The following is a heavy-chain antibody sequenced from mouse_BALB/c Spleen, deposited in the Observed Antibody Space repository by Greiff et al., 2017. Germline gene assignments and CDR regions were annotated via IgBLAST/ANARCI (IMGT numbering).Heavy chain of an antibody. CDR3: ARGGLRPGMDY. CDR2: ISTYYGDA. CDR1: GYTFTDYA. V-gene: IGHV1S137*01. J-gene: IGHJ4*01. D-gene: IGHD2-4*01. Sequence: QVQLKESGAELVRPGVSVKISCKGSGYTFTDYAMHWVKQSHAKSLEWIGVISTYYGDASYNQKFKGKATMTVDKSSSTAYMELARLTSEDSAIYYCARGGLRPGMDYWGQGTSVTVSS.